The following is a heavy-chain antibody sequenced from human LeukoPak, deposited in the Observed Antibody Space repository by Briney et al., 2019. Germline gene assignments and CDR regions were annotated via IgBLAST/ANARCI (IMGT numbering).Heavy chain of an antibody. CDR2: IYYSWNT. J-gene: IGHJ4*02. D-gene: IGHD3/OR15-3a*01. CDR1: GGSFSGYY. V-gene: IGHV4-34*01. CDR3: ARQTGSGLFILP. Sequence: SETLSLTCAVYGGSFSGYYWSWIREPPGKGLEWIGSIYYSWNTYYNASLKSQVSISIDTSKNQFSLRLTSVTAADTAVYYCARQTGSGLFILPGGQGTLVTVSS.